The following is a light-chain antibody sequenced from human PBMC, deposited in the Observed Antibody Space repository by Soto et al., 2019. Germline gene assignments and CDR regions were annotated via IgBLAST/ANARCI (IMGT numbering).Light chain of an antibody. CDR1: QSVRSN. CDR3: QQYNNWPRT. J-gene: IGKJ1*01. Sequence: EIVLTQSPGTLSLSPGERATLSCRASQSVRSNFLAWYQQKPGQAPRLLIYGASNRATGIPARFSGSESGTEFTLTISSLQSEDFAVYYCQQYNNWPRTFGQGTKVDNK. V-gene: IGKV3-15*01. CDR2: GAS.